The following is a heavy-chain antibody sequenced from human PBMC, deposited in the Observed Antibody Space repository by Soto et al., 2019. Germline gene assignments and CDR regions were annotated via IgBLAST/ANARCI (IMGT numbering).Heavy chain of an antibody. V-gene: IGHV4-30-2*01. CDR3: ASQSGYSYRIDY. D-gene: IGHD5-18*01. Sequence: SETLSLTCAVSGGSISSGGYSWSWIRQPPGKGLEWIGYIYHSGSTYYNPSLKSRVTISVDRSKNQFSLKLSSVTAAETAVYYCASQSGYSYRIDYWGQGTLVTVSS. CDR1: GGSISSGGYS. CDR2: IYHSGST. J-gene: IGHJ4*02.